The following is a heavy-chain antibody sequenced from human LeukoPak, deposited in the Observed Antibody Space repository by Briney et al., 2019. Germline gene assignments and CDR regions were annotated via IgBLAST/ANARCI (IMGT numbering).Heavy chain of an antibody. CDR1: GASLSTSPYY. CDR3: ASGYSYGFDY. Sequence: KTSETLSLTCSVSGASLSTSPYYWGWIRQPPGKGLEWIGNIYYTGSTYYNVSLKSRVTISVDTSKNQFSLKLSSVTAADTAVYYCASGYSYGFDYWGQGTLVTVSS. CDR2: IYYTGST. D-gene: IGHD5-18*01. V-gene: IGHV4-39*07. J-gene: IGHJ4*02.